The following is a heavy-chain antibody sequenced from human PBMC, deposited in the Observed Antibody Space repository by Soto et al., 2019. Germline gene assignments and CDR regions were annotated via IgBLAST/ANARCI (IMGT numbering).Heavy chain of an antibody. V-gene: IGHV3-23*01. CDR1: GFTVSSYA. CDR3: AKDSAGWFPPDGMDV. D-gene: IGHD3-10*01. Sequence: EVQLLESGGGLVQPGGSLRLSCAAYGFTVSSYAMSWVRQAPGKGLEWVSAISGSGGSTYYADSVKGRFTISRDNSQNTLYLQMNSLRAEDTAVYYCAKDSAGWFPPDGMDVWGQGTTVTVSS. CDR2: ISGSGGST. J-gene: IGHJ6*02.